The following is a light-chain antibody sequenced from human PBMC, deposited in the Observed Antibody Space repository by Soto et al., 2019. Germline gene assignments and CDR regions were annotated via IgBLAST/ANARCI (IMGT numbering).Light chain of an antibody. V-gene: IGKV3-15*01. CDR1: QSVKSN. J-gene: IGKJ1*01. CDR3: HQYNDGPLT. Sequence: EIVMTQSPVTLSLSPGERATLSCRASQSVKSNFAGYHQKPGQAPSLLIYDAFTRATGIPTRFSGTGAGTEFILPIISRQSEDFVLYYCHQYNDGPLTFGQGTKVEV. CDR2: DAF.